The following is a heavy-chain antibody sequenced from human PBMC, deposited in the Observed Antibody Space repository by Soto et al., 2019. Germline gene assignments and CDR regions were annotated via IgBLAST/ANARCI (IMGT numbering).Heavy chain of an antibody. Sequence: QLQLQESGPGLVKPSETLSLTCTVSGGSISSSSYYWGWIRQPPGKGLEWIGSIYYSGSTYYNPSLKSRVTISVDTSKNQFSLKRSSVTAADTAVYYCARHNAAIAVAAYDAFDIWGQGTMVTVSS. CDR1: GGSISSSSYY. CDR3: ARHNAAIAVAAYDAFDI. CDR2: IYYSGST. D-gene: IGHD6-19*01. J-gene: IGHJ3*02. V-gene: IGHV4-39*01.